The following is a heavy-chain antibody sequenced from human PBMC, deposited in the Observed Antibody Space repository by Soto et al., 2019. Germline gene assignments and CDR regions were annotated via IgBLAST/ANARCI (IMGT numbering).Heavy chain of an antibody. CDR2: ISYSGTT. V-gene: IGHV4-39*01. CDR3: ARHADPLGGIGAYFDS. D-gene: IGHD2-15*01. CDR1: GGSINNNHYY. J-gene: IGHJ4*02. Sequence: SETLSLTCTVSGGSINNNHYYWGWVRQPPGKGLEWIASISYSGTTYFNPSLKSRVVKSVDTSRNQFSLRLTSVTAADTAVYYCARHADPLGGIGAYFDSWGQGTLVTVSS.